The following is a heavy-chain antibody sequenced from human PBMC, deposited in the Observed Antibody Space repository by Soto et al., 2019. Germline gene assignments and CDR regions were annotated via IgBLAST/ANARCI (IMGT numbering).Heavy chain of an antibody. V-gene: IGHV3-64D*06. CDR1: GLSFIDYA. CDR2: ISSNGVST. D-gene: IGHD3-3*01. J-gene: IGHJ4*02. CDR3: VKDRFVNY. Sequence: GGSLRLSCSASGLSFIDYAMHWVRQAAGKGLKYVSSISSNGVSTYYADSVKGRFTISRDNSKNTLYLQMNSLRVEDTAVYYCVKDRFVNYWGQGALVTVSS.